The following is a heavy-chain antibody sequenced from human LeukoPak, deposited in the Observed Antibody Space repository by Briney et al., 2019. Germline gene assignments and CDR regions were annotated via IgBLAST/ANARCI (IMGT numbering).Heavy chain of an antibody. CDR3: ARRIDSYYYGMDV. J-gene: IGHJ6*02. D-gene: IGHD3-16*02. CDR1: GYSFTSYW. CDR2: IYPGDSDT. Sequence: GESLKISCKGSGYSFTSYWIGWVRQMTGKGPEWMGIIYPGDSDTRYSPSFQGQVTISADKSISTAYLQWSSLKASDTAMYYCARRIDSYYYGMDVWGQGTTVTVSS. V-gene: IGHV5-51*01.